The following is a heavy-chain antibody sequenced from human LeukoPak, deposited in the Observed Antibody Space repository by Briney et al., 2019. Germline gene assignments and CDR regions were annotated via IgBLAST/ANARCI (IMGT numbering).Heavy chain of an antibody. Sequence: SETLSLTCAVYGGSFSGYYWSWIRQPPGKGLEWIGEVNHSGSTNYNPSLKSRVTISVDTSKNQFSLELSSVTAADTAVYYCARERRPTYYDFWSGYYIWGRGTLVTVSS. CDR2: VNHSGST. CDR1: GGSFSGYY. V-gene: IGHV4-34*01. D-gene: IGHD3-3*01. J-gene: IGHJ4*02. CDR3: ARERRPTYYDFWSGYYI.